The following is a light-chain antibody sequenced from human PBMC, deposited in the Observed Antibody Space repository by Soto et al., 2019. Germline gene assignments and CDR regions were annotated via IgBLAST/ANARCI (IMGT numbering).Light chain of an antibody. CDR1: QSVSSSY. V-gene: IGKV3-20*01. CDR2: GAS. J-gene: IGKJ3*01. CDR3: QQYGSSPRT. Sequence: EVVLTQSPGTLSLSPGERATLSCRASQSVSSSYLAWYQQNPGQAPRLHIYGASSRATGIPDRFSGSGSGTDFTLTISRLEPEDFAVYYCQQYGSSPRTFGPGTKVDIK.